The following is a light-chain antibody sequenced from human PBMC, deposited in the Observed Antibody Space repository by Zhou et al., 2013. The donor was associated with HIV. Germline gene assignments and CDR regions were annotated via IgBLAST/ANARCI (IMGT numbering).Light chain of an antibody. V-gene: IGLV6-57*01. CDR3: QSYDHDNFYV. CDR2: EDN. CDR1: SGNIDNNF. Sequence: FKLSQPLSLSESPGKTVTISCTRTSGNIDNNFVHWYQQRPGSSLTPIIYEDNRRPPGVPDRFSASIDSSSNSASLTISRLRIEDEADYYCQSYDHDNFYVFGSGTKVSVL. J-gene: IGLJ1*01.